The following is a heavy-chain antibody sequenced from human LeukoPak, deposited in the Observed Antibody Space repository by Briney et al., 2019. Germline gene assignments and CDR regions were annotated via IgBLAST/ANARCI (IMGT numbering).Heavy chain of an antibody. Sequence: SETLSLTCAVYGGSFSGYYWSWIRQPPGKGLEWIGEINHSGSTYYNPSLKSRVTISLDTSKNQFSLNLSSVTAADTAVYYCARRWVYDKRAFDAWGQGTMVTVSS. CDR1: GGSFSGYY. V-gene: IGHV4-34*01. CDR2: INHSGST. CDR3: ARRWVYDKRAFDA. J-gene: IGHJ3*01. D-gene: IGHD3-16*01.